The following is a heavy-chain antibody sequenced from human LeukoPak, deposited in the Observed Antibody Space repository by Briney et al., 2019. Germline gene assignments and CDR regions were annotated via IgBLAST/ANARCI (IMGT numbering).Heavy chain of an antibody. Sequence: ASVKVSCKASGYTFTGYYMHWVRQAPGQGLEWMGWTNPNSGGTNYAQKFQGRVTMTRDTSISTAYMELSRLRSDDTAVYYCAAGTTGTTWIDYWGQGTLVTVSS. CDR3: AAGTTGTTWIDY. CDR2: TNPNSGGT. J-gene: IGHJ4*02. V-gene: IGHV1-2*02. D-gene: IGHD1-1*01. CDR1: GYTFTGYY.